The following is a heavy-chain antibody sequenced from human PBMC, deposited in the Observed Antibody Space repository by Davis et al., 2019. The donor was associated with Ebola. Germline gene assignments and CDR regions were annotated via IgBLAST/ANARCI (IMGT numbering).Heavy chain of an antibody. V-gene: IGHV5-51*01. CDR3: ARQEGKGFDL. CDR1: GYRFTSYW. J-gene: IGHJ2*01. CDR2: IFPGDSDT. Sequence: GESLKISCKGSGYRFTSYWIGLVRQLRGKGLEWLGIIFPGDSDTRYCPSFQGQVTISADKSISTAYLQWSSLKASDTAMYYCARQEGKGFDLWGRGTLVTVSS.